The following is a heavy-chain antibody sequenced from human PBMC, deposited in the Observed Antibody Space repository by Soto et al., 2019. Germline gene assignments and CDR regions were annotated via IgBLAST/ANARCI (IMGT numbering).Heavy chain of an antibody. Sequence: TLSLTCTVSGGSISSGGYYWSWIRQHPGKGLEWIGYIYYSGSTYYNPSLKSRVTISVDTSKNQFSLKLSSVTAADTAVYYCARAPIPSSAFDIWGQGTMVTVSS. D-gene: IGHD6-6*01. CDR1: GGSISSGGYY. J-gene: IGHJ3*02. V-gene: IGHV4-31*03. CDR2: IYYSGST. CDR3: ARAPIPSSAFDI.